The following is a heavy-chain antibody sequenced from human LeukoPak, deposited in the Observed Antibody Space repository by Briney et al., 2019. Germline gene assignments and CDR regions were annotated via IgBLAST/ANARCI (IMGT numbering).Heavy chain of an antibody. Sequence: ASAKVSCKASGYTFTSYGISWVRQAPGQGLEWMGWISAYNGNTNYAQKLQGRVTMTTDTSTSTAYMELRSLRSDDTAVYYCARDLVVGASDAYNEYFQHWGQGTLVTVSS. V-gene: IGHV1-18*01. CDR1: GYTFTSYG. CDR2: ISAYNGNT. D-gene: IGHD1-26*01. J-gene: IGHJ1*01. CDR3: ARDLVVGASDAYNEYFQH.